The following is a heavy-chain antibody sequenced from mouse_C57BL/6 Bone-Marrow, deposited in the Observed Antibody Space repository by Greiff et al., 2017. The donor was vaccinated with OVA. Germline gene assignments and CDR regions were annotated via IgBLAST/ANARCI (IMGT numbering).Heavy chain of an antibody. CDR1: GYTFTDYY. J-gene: IGHJ3*01. D-gene: IGHD4-1*01. CDR2: INPNNGGT. Sequence: VQLQQSGPELVKPGASVKISCKASGYTFTDYYMNWVKQSHGKSLEWIGDINPNNGGTSYNQKFKGKATLTVDQSSSTAYMELRSLTSEDSAVYYCARSDWDDWFAYWGQGTLVTVSA. CDR3: ARSDWDDWFAY. V-gene: IGHV1-26*01.